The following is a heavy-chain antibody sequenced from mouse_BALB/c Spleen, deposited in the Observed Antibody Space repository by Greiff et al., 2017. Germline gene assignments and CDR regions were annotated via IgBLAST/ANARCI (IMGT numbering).Heavy chain of an antibody. CDR1: GYTFTSYY. D-gene: IGHD2-4*01. CDR3: TRDYDYGAMDY. J-gene: IGHJ4*01. V-gene: IGHV1S81*02. CDR2: INPSNGGT. Sequence: VQLQQPGAELVKPGASVKLSCKASGYTFTSYYMYWVKQRPGQGLEWIGGINPSNGGTNFNEKFKSKATLTVDKSSSTAYMQLSSLTSEDSAVYYCTRDYDYGAMDYWGQGTSVTVSS.